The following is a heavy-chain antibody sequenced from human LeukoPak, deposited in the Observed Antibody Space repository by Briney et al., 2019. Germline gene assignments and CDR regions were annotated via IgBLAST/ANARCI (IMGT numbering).Heavy chain of an antibody. J-gene: IGHJ4*02. Sequence: GGSLRLSCVASGFTFSSYAMSWVRQAPGKGLEWVSGISSSGGSTHYVDSMKGRFTIFRDNSKNTLYVQMNSLRAEDTAVYYCAKDWGHSYGPVDDWGQGTLVTVSS. CDR1: GFTFSSYA. D-gene: IGHD5-18*01. CDR2: ISSSGGST. CDR3: AKDWGHSYGPVDD. V-gene: IGHV3-23*01.